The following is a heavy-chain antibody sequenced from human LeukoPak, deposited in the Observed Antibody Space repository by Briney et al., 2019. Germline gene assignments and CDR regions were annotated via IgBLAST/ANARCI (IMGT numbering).Heavy chain of an antibody. CDR1: GFTFSNSY. V-gene: IGHV3-66*01. J-gene: IGHJ2*01. Sequence: GGSLRLSCAASGFTFSNSYMSWVRQAPGKGLEWVSIIYSGGSTYYTDSVKGRFTISRHNFKNTLYLQMNSLRAEDTAVYYCARVQYYDFWSGSNWYFDLWGRGTLVTVSS. CDR2: IYSGGST. D-gene: IGHD3-3*01. CDR3: ARVQYYDFWSGSNWYFDL.